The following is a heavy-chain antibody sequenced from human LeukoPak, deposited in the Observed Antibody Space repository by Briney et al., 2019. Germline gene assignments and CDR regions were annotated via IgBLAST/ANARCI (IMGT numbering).Heavy chain of an antibody. CDR3: ARGKTMVYCGGDCYRFDN. V-gene: IGHV1-2*02. CDR2: INPNSGGT. J-gene: IGHJ4*02. Sequence: EASVKVSCKASGYTFSGYYMHWVRQAPGQGLEWVGWINPNSGGTNYAQKFQGRVTMTRATSISTAYMELSRLLSGDTAVYYCARGKTMVYCGGDCYRFDNWGQGTLVTVSS. D-gene: IGHD2-21*02. CDR1: GYTFSGYY.